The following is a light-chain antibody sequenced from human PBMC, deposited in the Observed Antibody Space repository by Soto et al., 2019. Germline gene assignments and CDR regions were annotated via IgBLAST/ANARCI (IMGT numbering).Light chain of an antibody. J-gene: IGKJ2*01. CDR1: QSVSSK. CDR2: DAS. V-gene: IGKV1-33*01. Sequence: MTQSPATLSVSPGERATLSCRASQSVSSKLAWYQQKPGRAPKLLIYDASTLETGVPSRFSGSGSGTHFTFTISSLQPEDVGTYYCQQYENLRLHTFGPGTKL. CDR3: QQYENLRLHT.